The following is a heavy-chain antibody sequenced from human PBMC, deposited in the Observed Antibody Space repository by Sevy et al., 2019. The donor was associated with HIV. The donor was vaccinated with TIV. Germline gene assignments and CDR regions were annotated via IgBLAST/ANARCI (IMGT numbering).Heavy chain of an antibody. CDR2: IYPNGDVT. J-gene: IGHJ4*02. Sequence: GGSLRLSCAASGFTFINYAMTWVRQAPGKGLEWVSSIYPNGDVTFYAESVKGRFIISRDSSKNTLFLQMNSLRAEDTAVYYCAKDFCRTDNGADLFDYWGQGTLVTVSS. CDR1: GFTFINYA. D-gene: IGHD2-8*02. CDR3: AKDFCRTDNGADLFDY. V-gene: IGHV3-23*01.